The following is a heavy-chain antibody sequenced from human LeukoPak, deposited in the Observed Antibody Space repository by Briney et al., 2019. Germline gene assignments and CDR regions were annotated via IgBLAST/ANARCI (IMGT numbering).Heavy chain of an antibody. D-gene: IGHD5-24*01. J-gene: IGHJ4*02. V-gene: IGHV4-34*01. CDR3: AGAVEMATAFDY. Sequence: SETLSLTCAVYGGSFSGYYWSWIRQPPGKGLEWIGEINHSGSTNYNPSLKSRATISVDTSKNQFSLKLSSVTAADTAVYYCAGAVEMATAFDYWGQGTLVTVSS. CDR1: GGSFSGYY. CDR2: INHSGST.